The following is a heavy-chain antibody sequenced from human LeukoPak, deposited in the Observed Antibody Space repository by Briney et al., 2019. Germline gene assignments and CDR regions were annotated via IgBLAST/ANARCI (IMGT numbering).Heavy chain of an antibody. CDR1: GFAVSTKF. J-gene: IGHJ4*02. V-gene: IGHV3-53*01. CDR3: AKDEAAAGGGLDY. D-gene: IGHD6-13*01. Sequence: GGSLRLSCAASGFAVSTKFMTWVRQPPAKGLEWVSVICTGGLTYYADSVKGRFTISRDNSKNTLYLQMNNLKADDTAVYYCAKDEAAAGGGLDYWGQGTLVIVSS. CDR2: ICTGGLT.